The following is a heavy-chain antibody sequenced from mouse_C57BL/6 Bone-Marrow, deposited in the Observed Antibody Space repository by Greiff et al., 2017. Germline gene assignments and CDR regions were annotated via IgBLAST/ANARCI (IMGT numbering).Heavy chain of an antibody. CDR3: TRDCSSYDWFAY. D-gene: IGHD1-1*01. CDR1: GYTFTSYW. Sequence: VQLQQPGAELVMPGASVKLSCKASGYTFTSYWMHWVKQRPGQGLEWIGEIDPSDSYTNYNQKFKGKSTLTVDNSSSTAYMQLSSLTSEDSAVYYCTRDCSSYDWFAYGGQGTLVTVSA. J-gene: IGHJ3*01. V-gene: IGHV1-69*01. CDR2: IDPSDSYT.